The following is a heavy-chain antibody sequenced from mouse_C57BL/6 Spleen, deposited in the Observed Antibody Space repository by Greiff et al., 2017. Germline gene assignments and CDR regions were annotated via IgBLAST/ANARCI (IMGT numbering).Heavy chain of an antibody. CDR1: GFSFNTYA. J-gene: IGHJ3*01. D-gene: IGHD1-1*01. CDR2: IRSKSNNYAT. CDR3: VRRGTTVGSFAY. V-gene: IGHV10-1*01. Sequence: EVQGVESGGGLVQPKGSLKLSCAASGFSFNTYAMNWVRPAPGKGLEWVARIRSKSNNYATYYADSVKDRFTISRDDSESMLYLQMNNLKTEDTAMYYCVRRGTTVGSFAYWGQGTLVTVSA.